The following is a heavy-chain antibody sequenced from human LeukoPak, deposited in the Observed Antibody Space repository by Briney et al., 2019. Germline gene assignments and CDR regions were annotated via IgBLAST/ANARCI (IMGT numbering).Heavy chain of an antibody. V-gene: IGHV6-1*01. J-gene: IGHJ5*02. CDR3: AKGLRLEDWFDP. D-gene: IGHD5-12*01. Sequence: SQTLSLTCAISGDSVSSTSVAWNWIRQSPSRGLEWLGRTYYRTKWYYEYAVSVKSRVTINPDTSKNQFSLQLYSVTPEDTAVYYCAKGLRLEDWFDPWGQGTLVTVSS. CDR1: GDSVSSTSVA. CDR2: TYYRTKWYY.